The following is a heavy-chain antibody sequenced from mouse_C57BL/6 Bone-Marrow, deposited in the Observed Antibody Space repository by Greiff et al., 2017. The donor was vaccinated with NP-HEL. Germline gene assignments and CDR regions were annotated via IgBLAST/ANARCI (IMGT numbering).Heavy chain of an antibody. V-gene: IGHV5-4*01. CDR3: ARAHMDY. CDR2: ISDGGSYT. CDR1: GFTFSSYA. Sequence: EVQLVESGGGLVKPGGSLKLSCAASGFTFSSYAMSWVRQTPEKRLEWVATISDGGSYTYYPDNVKGRFTISRDNAKNNLYLQMSHLKSEDTAMYYCARAHMDYWGQGTSVTVSS. J-gene: IGHJ4*01.